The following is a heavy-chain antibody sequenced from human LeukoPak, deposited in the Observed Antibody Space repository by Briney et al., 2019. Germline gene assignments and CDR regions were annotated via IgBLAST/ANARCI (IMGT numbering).Heavy chain of an antibody. CDR3: ARGHGGYYYDSSGYYLFG. CDR1: GGSFSGYY. D-gene: IGHD3-22*01. CDR2: IKHSGST. Sequence: PSETLYLTCAASGGSFSGYYRSWIRQPPGKGLEWIGEIKHSGSTNYNPSLKSRVTISVDTSKNQFSLKLSSVTAADTAVYYCARGHGGYYYDSSGYYLFGWGQGTLVTVSS. V-gene: IGHV4-34*01. J-gene: IGHJ4*02.